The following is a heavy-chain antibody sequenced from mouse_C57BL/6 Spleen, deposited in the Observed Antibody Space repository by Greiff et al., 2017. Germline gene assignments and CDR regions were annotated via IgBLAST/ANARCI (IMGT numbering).Heavy chain of an antibody. Sequence: QVQLQQSGADLARPGASVTMSCKASGYTFTSYTMHWVQQSPGQGLEWLGYINPSSGSTKYNQKVKDKATLTADKSSSTAYMQLSSLTSEDSAINYCARLGSSYDAMDYWGQGTSVTVSS. D-gene: IGHD1-1*01. V-gene: IGHV1-4*01. J-gene: IGHJ4*01. CDR3: ARLGSSYDAMDY. CDR1: GYTFTSYT. CDR2: INPSSGST.